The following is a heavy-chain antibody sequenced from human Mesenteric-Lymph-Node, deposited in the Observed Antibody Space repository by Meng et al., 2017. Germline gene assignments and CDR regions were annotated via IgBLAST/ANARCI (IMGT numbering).Heavy chain of an antibody. CDR2: IKQDGSEK. CDR3: ASGGQYFRY. Sequence: GESLKISCAASGFTFSAYGVHWVRQAPGKGLEWVANIKQDGSEKYYVDSVKGRFTISRDNAENSMYLQMSSLRGEDTAVYYCASGGQYFRYWGQGTLVTVSS. V-gene: IGHV3-7*01. J-gene: IGHJ4*02. D-gene: IGHD2/OR15-2a*01. CDR1: GFTFSAYG.